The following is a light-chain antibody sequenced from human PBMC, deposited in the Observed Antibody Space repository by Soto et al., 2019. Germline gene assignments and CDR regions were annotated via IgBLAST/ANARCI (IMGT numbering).Light chain of an antibody. CDR2: KAS. J-gene: IGKJ1*01. V-gene: IGKV1-5*03. CDR1: QSISSW. CDR3: QQYNSYRT. Sequence: DIQMTQSPSTLSASVGDRVTITCRASQSISSWLAWYQQKPGKAPNLLIYKASSLESGVPSRFSGSGSGTEFTLTISSLQPDDFATSYCQQYNSYRTFGQGTKVEIK.